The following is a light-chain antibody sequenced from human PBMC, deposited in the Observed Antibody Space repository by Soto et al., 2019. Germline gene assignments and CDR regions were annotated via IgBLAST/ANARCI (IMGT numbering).Light chain of an antibody. J-gene: IGKJ5*01. CDR2: GAS. CDR1: QSFSSSY. V-gene: IGKV3-20*01. CDR3: QQYCTSIT. Sequence: EIVLTQSPGTLSLSPGERATLSCRASQSFSSSYLAWYQQKPGQAPRLLIYGASSRATGIPDRFSGSGSGTDFTLTNSRLEPEDFAVYYCQQYCTSITFGQGTRLEI.